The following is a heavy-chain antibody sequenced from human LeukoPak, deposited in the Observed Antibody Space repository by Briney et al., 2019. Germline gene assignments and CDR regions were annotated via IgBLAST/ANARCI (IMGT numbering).Heavy chain of an antibody. CDR2: ISSSSSYI. Sequence: GGSLRLSCSASEFNLNTYNMNWIRQAPGKGLEWVSSISSSSSYIYYADSVKGRFTISRDNAKNSLYLQMNSLRAEDTAVYYCAKDLRITMVRIDPWGQGTLVTVSS. J-gene: IGHJ5*02. D-gene: IGHD3-10*01. V-gene: IGHV3-21*04. CDR3: AKDLRITMVRIDP. CDR1: EFNLNTYN.